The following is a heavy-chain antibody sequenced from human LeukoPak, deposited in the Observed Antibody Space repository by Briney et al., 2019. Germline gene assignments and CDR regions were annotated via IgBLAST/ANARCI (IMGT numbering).Heavy chain of an antibody. V-gene: IGHV1-8*01. J-gene: IGHJ6*02. CDR1: GYTFTSYD. CDR2: MNPNSGNT. Sequence: ASVKVSCKASGYTFTSYDINWVRQATGQGLEWMGWMNPNSGNTGHAQKFQGRVTMTRNTSISTAYMELSSLRSEDTAVYYCARGRYDFWSGYYTGYYGMDVWGQGTTVTVSS. D-gene: IGHD3-3*01. CDR3: ARGRYDFWSGYYTGYYGMDV.